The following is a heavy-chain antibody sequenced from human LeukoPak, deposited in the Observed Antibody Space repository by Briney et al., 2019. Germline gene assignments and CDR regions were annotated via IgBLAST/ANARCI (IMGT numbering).Heavy chain of an antibody. CDR3: AREDIVVVPAAPVRDAFDI. CDR2: IKQAGSEK. Sequence: GGSLRLSCAASGFTFSSYWMSWVRQAPGKGLEWVANIKQAGSEKYYVDSVKGRFTISRDNAKNSLYLQMNSLRAEDTAVYYCAREDIVVVPAAPVRDAFDIWGQGTMVTVSS. J-gene: IGHJ3*02. D-gene: IGHD2-2*01. V-gene: IGHV3-7*01. CDR1: GFTFSSYW.